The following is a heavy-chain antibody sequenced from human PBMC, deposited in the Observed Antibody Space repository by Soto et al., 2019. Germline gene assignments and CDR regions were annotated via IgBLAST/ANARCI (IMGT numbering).Heavy chain of an antibody. V-gene: IGHV3-30-3*01. Sequence: GGSLRLSCATSGFTFSGYTIHWVRQAPGKGLEWVAVISYDGSNKYYADSVKGRFTIFRDNANSTVFLHMNSLRAEDTAVYFCARDQNSYGYALFDNWGQGA. CDR2: ISYDGSNK. CDR1: GFTFSGYT. J-gene: IGHJ5*02. D-gene: IGHD5-18*01. CDR3: ARDQNSYGYALFDN.